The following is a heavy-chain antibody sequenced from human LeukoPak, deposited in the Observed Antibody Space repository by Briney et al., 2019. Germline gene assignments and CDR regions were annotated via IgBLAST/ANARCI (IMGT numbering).Heavy chain of an antibody. V-gene: IGHV1-2*06. CDR3: ARIYGWTTSGTYELTDY. CDR2: INLNSGAT. D-gene: IGHD1-26*01. J-gene: IGHJ4*02. Sequence: ASVKVSCRASGFTFTDYYIHWVRQAPGQGLEWMGRINLNSGATNCAQKFQDKVTMTRDTSITTAYMELRSLTSDDTAIYYCARIYGWTTSGTYELTDYWGQGTLVTVSS. CDR1: GFTFTDYY.